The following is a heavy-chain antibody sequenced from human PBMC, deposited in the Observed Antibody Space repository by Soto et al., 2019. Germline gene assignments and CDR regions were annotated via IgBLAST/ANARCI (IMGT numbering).Heavy chain of an antibody. CDR3: ASTSYCNGSSCYSRHYYDMDV. CDR1: GGTXIKYS. Sequence: SXKVSFKVSGGTXIKYSLRLVRQTPGQGLGWMGGITPFVDTSNYAQRFLVRFTITADKSTNTAFFELSGLKSEDTALYFCASTSYCNGSSCYSRHYYDMDVWGQGTTGPVSS. V-gene: IGHV1-69*06. D-gene: IGHD2-2*01. J-gene: IGHJ6*02. CDR2: ITPFVDTS.